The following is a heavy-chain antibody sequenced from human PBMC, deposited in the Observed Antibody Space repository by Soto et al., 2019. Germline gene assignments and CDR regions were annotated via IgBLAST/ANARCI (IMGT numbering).Heavy chain of an antibody. Sequence: QVQLVQSGAEVKKPGSSVKVSCKASGGTFSSYTISWVRQAPGQGLEWMGRIIPILGIANYAQTVQGRVTITADKTTSTAYMELSSLRSEDTAVYYCARGPSSGCGAFDIWGQGTMVTVSS. CDR1: GGTFSSYT. D-gene: IGHD6-19*01. V-gene: IGHV1-69*02. J-gene: IGHJ3*02. CDR2: IIPILGIA. CDR3: ARGPSSGCGAFDI.